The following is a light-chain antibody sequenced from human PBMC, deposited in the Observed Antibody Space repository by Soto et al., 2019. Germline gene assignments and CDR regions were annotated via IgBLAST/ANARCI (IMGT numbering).Light chain of an antibody. Sequence: QSALTQPPSASGSPGQSVTISCTGTSSDVGAYIYVSWYQQHPGKAPKLMIYEFSKRPSGVPDRFSGSKSGNTASLTVSGLQAEDEANYYCQSYDISLHNYVFGTGTKVTVL. CDR1: SSDVGAYIY. J-gene: IGLJ1*01. CDR2: EFS. CDR3: QSYDISLHNYV. V-gene: IGLV2-8*01.